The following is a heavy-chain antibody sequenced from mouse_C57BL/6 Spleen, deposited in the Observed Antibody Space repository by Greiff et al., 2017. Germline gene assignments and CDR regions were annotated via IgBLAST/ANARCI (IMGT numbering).Heavy chain of an antibody. Sequence: QVQLQQPGAELVRPGTSVKLSCKASGYTFTSYWMHWVKQRPGQGLEWIGVIDPSDSYTNYNQKFKGKATLTVDTSTNTAYIQLSSLTSEDSAVSYCATLGLLDHWGQGNTLTVSS. CDR1: GYTFTSYW. V-gene: IGHV1-59*01. CDR2: IDPSDSYT. CDR3: ATLGLLDH. J-gene: IGHJ2*01. D-gene: IGHD4-1*01.